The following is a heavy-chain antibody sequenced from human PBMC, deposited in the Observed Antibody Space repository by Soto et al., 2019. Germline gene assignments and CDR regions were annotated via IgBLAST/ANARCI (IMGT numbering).Heavy chain of an antibody. V-gene: IGHV4-39*01. Sequence: PSETLSLTCTVSRGSISSSSYYWGWIRQPPGKGLEWIGSIYYSGSTYYNPSLKSRVTISVDTSKNQFSLKLSSVTAADTAVYYCAMVRGVINYYYYGMDVWGQGTTVT. CDR3: AMVRGVINYYYYGMDV. J-gene: IGHJ6*02. CDR1: RGSISSSSYY. CDR2: IYYSGST. D-gene: IGHD3-10*01.